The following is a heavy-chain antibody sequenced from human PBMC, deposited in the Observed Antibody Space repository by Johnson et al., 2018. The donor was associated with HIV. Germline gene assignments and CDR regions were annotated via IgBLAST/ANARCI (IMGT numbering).Heavy chain of an antibody. Sequence: QVQLVESGGGVVQPGRSLRLSCAASGFTFSTYAMHWVRQVPGKGLEWVALISYDGSNKYYADSVKGRFTISRDNSKNTLYLQMNSLRAEDTAVYYCTRGGWKVVTSIFAFDIWGQGTMVAVS. V-gene: IGHV3-30-3*01. J-gene: IGHJ3*02. CDR2: ISYDGSNK. CDR1: GFTFSTYA. D-gene: IGHD2-21*02. CDR3: TRGGWKVVTSIFAFDI.